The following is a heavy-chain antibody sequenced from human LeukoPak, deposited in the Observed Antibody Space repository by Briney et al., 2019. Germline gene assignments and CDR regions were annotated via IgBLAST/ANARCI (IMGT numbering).Heavy chain of an antibody. CDR2: INHSGST. CDR3: AVFLPYCSGGSCYSDY. Sequence: SETLSLTCAVSGGSFSGYYSGWIRQPPGKGLEWIGEINHSGSTNYNPSLKSRVTISVDTSKNQFSLKLSSVTAADTAVYYCAVFLPYCSGGSCYSDYWGQGTLVTVSS. D-gene: IGHD2-15*01. J-gene: IGHJ4*02. V-gene: IGHV4-34*01. CDR1: GGSFSGYY.